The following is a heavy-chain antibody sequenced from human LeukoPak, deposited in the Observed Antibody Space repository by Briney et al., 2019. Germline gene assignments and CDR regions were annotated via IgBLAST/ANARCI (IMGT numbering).Heavy chain of an antibody. J-gene: IGHJ4*02. CDR1: GGSISSYY. V-gene: IGHV4-4*07. CDR3: ARGSRYFDWLLSASWYYFDY. D-gene: IGHD3-9*01. CDR2: IYTSGST. Sequence: SETLSLTCTVSGGSISSYYWSWIRQPAGKGLEWIGRIYTSGSTNYNPSLKSRVTMSVDTSKNQFSLKLSSVTAADTAVYYCARGSRYFDWLLSASWYYFDYWGQGTLVTVSS.